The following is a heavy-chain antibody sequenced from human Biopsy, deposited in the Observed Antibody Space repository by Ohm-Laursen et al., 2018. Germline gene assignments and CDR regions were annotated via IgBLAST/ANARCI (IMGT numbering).Heavy chain of an antibody. CDR1: GFTFSGHG. J-gene: IGHJ6*03. CDR2: IWYDGTDK. Sequence: SLRLSCSASGFTFSGHGMHWVRQAPGKGLEWVAVIWYDGTDKFYADSVKGRFTISRDNSKNTLYLHMNSLRAADTAVYYCARDRYYGSENYFSHYNMDVWGQGTTVTVSS. D-gene: IGHD3-10*01. CDR3: ARDRYYGSENYFSHYNMDV. V-gene: IGHV3-33*01.